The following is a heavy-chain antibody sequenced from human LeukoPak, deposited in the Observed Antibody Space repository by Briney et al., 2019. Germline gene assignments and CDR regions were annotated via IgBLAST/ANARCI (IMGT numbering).Heavy chain of an antibody. D-gene: IGHD4-17*01. CDR3: ARVRSRLMGLDFDY. Sequence: SETLSLTCTVSGGSISSYYWSWIRQPPGKGLEWIGSISYSGSTNYNPSLKSRVTISIDTSKNQFSLKLSSVTAADTAVYYCARVRSRLMGLDFDYWGQGTLVTVSS. CDR2: ISYSGST. V-gene: IGHV4-59*01. CDR1: GGSISSYY. J-gene: IGHJ4*02.